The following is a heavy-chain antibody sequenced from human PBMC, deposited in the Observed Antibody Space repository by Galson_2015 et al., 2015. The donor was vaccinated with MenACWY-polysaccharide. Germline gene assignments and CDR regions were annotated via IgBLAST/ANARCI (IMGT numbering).Heavy chain of an antibody. CDR2: INNRGDRT. CDR3: VKDRGAVFGDV. D-gene: IGHD3-3*01. J-gene: IGHJ3*01. CDR1: GFAFSDYY. V-gene: IGHV3-23*01. Sequence: SLRLSCAASGFAFSDYYMTWIRQAPGKGLEWISTINNRGDRTYYADSVKGRFSISRDDSKNTVSLQMNSLRAEDTALYYCVKDRGAVFGDVWGQGTMVTVSS.